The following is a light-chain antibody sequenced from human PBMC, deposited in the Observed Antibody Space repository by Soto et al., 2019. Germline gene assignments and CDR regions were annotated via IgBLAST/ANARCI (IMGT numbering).Light chain of an antibody. CDR3: WLSSTATHVV. J-gene: IGLJ2*01. V-gene: IGLV7-46*01. CDR1: TRAVTGCLY. Sequence: QSVVTQDPSLTGSPGGSVTITCGSSTRAVTGCLYPYWFQQKPGQAPKILIYDTNNQHSGIPARFSGSVLGSKASLTISGAQPEDEGEYYCWLSSTATHVVFGGGTQLTVL. CDR2: DTN.